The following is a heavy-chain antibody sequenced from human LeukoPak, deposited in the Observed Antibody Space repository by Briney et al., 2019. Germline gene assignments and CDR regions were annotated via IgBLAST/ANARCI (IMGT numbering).Heavy chain of an antibody. D-gene: IGHD3-9*01. J-gene: IGHJ4*02. CDR1: GFTFSDYY. CDR3: ARVNYDILTGYHYYFDY. V-gene: IGHV3-11*06. CDR2: ISSSSSYT. Sequence: GGSLRLSCAASGFTFSDYYMSWIRQAPGKGLEWVSYISSSSSYTNYADSVKGRFTISRDNAKNSLYLQMNSLRAEDTAVYYCARVNYDILTGYHYYFDYWGQGTLVTVSS.